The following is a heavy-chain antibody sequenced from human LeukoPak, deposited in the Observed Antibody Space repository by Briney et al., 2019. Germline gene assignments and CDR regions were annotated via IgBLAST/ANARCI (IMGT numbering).Heavy chain of an antibody. CDR1: GFSFRHYA. D-gene: IGHD4/OR15-4a*01. V-gene: IGHV3-49*04. CDR2: IRRKVYDETT. CDR3: GRVGGAKEPYCYYIDV. Sequence: GGSLRLSCTASGFSFRHYARPWVRQAPGRGLEWVGSIRRKVYDETTENAASVKGRFTISRDDSKSIAYLQMNSLKTEDTAVYYCGRVGGAKEPYCYYIDVWGKGTMVTVSS. J-gene: IGHJ6*03.